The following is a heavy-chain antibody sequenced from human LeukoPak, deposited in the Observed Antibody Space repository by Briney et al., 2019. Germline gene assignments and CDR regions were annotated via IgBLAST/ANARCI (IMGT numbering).Heavy chain of an antibody. J-gene: IGHJ5*02. CDR1: GFTFSSYE. CDR2: ISSSGSTI. CDR3: ARQGPYGSESYYKANWFDP. D-gene: IGHD3-10*01. Sequence: GGSLRLSCAVSGFTFSSYEMNWVRQAPGKGLEWVSYISSSGSTIYYADSVKGRFTISRDNAKKSLYLQMNSLRAEDTAVYYCARQGPYGSESYYKANWFDPWGQGTLVTVSS. V-gene: IGHV3-48*03.